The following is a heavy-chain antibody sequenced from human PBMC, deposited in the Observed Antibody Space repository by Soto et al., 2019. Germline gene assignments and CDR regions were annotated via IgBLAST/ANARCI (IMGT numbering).Heavy chain of an antibody. CDR3: ARDPYKYYDFWSGYYKHSDGMDV. D-gene: IGHD3-3*01. CDR2: IYHSGST. CDR1: GYSISSGYY. Sequence: SSETLSLTCAVSGYSISSGYYWGWIRQPPGKGLEWIGSIYHSGSTYYNPSLKSRVTISVDTSKNQFSLKLSSVTAADTAVYYCARDPYKYYDFWSGYYKHSDGMDVWGQGTTVTVSS. V-gene: IGHV4-38-2*02. J-gene: IGHJ6*02.